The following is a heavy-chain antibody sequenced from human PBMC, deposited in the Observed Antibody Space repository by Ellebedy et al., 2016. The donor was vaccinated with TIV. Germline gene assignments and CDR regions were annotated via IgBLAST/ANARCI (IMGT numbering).Heavy chain of an antibody. CDR2: TYYRSKWSN. V-gene: IGHV6-1*01. CDR3: ARTGDRGRAFDY. D-gene: IGHD7-27*01. CDR1: GDSVSSNSAA. J-gene: IGHJ4*02. Sequence: SETLSLTXAISGDSVSSNSAAWNWIRQSPSRGLEWLGRTYYRSKWSNDYAVSVKSRITINPDTSKNHFSLQLNSVTLEDTAVYYCARTGDRGRAFDYWGQGTLVTVSS.